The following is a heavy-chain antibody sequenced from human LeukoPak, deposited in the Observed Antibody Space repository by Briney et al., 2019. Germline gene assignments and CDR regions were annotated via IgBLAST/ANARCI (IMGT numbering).Heavy chain of an antibody. V-gene: IGHV3-30*02. CDR1: GFTFSSYG. CDR2: IRYDGSNK. CDR3: AKQSVVVPAALGAFDI. D-gene: IGHD2-2*01. J-gene: IGHJ3*02. Sequence: GGSLRLXCAASGFTFSSYGMHWVRRAPGKGLEWVAFIRYDGSNKYYADSVKGRFTISRDNSKNTLYLQMNSLRAEDTAVYYCAKQSVVVPAALGAFDIWGQGTMVTVSS.